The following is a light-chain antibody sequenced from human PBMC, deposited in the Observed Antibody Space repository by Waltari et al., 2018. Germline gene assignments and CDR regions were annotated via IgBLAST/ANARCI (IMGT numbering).Light chain of an antibody. CDR3: CSYAGSRTWV. V-gene: IGLV2-23*02. Sequence: QSALTQPASVSGSPGQSISISCIGTSSDIGTFNLVSWYLQYPGTAPKLLRYAVSQRPSGVSNRFYGSKSGNTASLTISGLQAEDEAIYYCCSYAGSRTWVFGGGAKLTVL. CDR2: AVS. J-gene: IGLJ3*02. CDR1: SSDIGTFNL.